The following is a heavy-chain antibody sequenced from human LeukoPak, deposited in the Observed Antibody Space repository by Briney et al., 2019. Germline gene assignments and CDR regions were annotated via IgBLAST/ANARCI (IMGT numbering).Heavy chain of an antibody. V-gene: IGHV4-39*01. D-gene: IGHD4-17*01. Sequence: SETLSLTCTVSGGSISSSSYYWGWIRQPPGKGLEWIGSIYYSGSTYYNPSLKSRVTISVDTSKNQFSLKLSSVTAADTAVYYCARPDGDYGNWFDPWGQGTLVTVSS. CDR2: IYYSGST. J-gene: IGHJ5*02. CDR1: GGSISSSSYY. CDR3: ARPDGDYGNWFDP.